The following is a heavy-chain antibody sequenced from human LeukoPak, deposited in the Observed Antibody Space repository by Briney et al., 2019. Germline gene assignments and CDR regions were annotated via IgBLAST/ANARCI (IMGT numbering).Heavy chain of an antibody. Sequence: PSETLSLTCSVSGGSITNIGYSWGWIRQPPGKGLEWIGSIFYSGSTFYNPSLTSRVTISVDTSKNQFSLKLSSVTAADTAVYYCASYELYYYGMDVWGQGTTVTVSS. D-gene: IGHD3-22*01. CDR1: GGSITNIGYS. CDR2: IFYSGST. CDR3: ASYELYYYGMDV. V-gene: IGHV4-39*01. J-gene: IGHJ6*02.